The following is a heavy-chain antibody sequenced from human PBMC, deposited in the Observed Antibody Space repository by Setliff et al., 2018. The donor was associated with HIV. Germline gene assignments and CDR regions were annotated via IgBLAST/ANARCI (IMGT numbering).Heavy chain of an antibody. V-gene: IGHV4-39*01. J-gene: IGHJ6*03. CDR3: VRRKSELRLISDYMDV. CDR1: GGSINTRNNY. CDR2: MYYSGTT. Sequence: SETLSLTCTVSGGSINTRNNYWGWIRQPPGLGLEWIGSMYYSGTTYHSPTLKSRVSMSMDTSRNKCSLKLSSVTSADTAIYYCVRRKSELRLISDYMDVWGKGTTVTVSS. D-gene: IGHD3-10*01.